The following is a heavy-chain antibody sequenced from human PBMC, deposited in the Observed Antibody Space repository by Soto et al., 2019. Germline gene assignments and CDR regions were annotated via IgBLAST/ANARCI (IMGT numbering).Heavy chain of an antibody. J-gene: IGHJ4*02. Sequence: EVQLLESGGDLVQPGGSLRLSCAASKFTFSSYAMSWVRQAPGKGLEWVSGISDSDGSTYYADSVRGRFTISRDDPKNTLYLQMNSLRAEDTAVYYCANMNNYYDSSAYHTGAQITGYCFDYWGQGTLVAVSS. CDR3: ANMNNYYDSSAYHTGAQITGYCFDY. D-gene: IGHD3-22*01. CDR1: KFTFSSYA. V-gene: IGHV3-23*01. CDR2: ISDSDGST.